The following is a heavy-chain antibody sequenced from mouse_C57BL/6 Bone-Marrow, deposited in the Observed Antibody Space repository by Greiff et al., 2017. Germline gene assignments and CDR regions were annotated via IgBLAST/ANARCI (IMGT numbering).Heavy chain of an antibody. V-gene: IGHV1-63*01. CDR2: IYPGGGYT. Sequence: VQLQQSGAELVRPGTSVKMSCKASGYTFTNYWIGWAKQRPGHGLEWIGDIYPGGGYTNYNEKFKGKATLTADKSSSTAYMQFSSLTSEDSAIYYCARRGYDYDVSFAYWGQGTLVTVSA. CDR3: ARRGYDYDVSFAY. J-gene: IGHJ3*01. CDR1: GYTFTNYW. D-gene: IGHD2-4*01.